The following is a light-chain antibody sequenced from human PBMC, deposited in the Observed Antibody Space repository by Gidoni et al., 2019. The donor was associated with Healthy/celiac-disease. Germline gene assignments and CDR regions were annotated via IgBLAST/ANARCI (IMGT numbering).Light chain of an antibody. CDR1: QSISSY. CDR3: QQSYSTSIT. Sequence: DIQMPQSPSSLSASVGEGVTITCRAIQSISSYLNWYQQKPGKAPKLLIDAASSLQSGVPSRFSGSGSGTDFTLTISSLQPEDFATYYCQQSYSTSITFGQGTRLEIK. V-gene: IGKV1-39*01. CDR2: AAS. J-gene: IGKJ5*01.